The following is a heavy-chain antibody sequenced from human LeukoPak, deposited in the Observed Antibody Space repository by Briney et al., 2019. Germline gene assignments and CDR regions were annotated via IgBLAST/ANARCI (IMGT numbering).Heavy chain of an antibody. Sequence: GGSLRLSCAASGFTVSSNYMSWVRQAPGKGLEWVSVIYSGGSAYYADSVKGRFTISRDNSKNSLYLQMNSLRAEDTAVYYCAKDLGYYDSSGYWWGQGTLVTVSS. J-gene: IGHJ4*02. D-gene: IGHD3-22*01. CDR2: IYSGGSA. CDR1: GFTVSSNY. CDR3: AKDLGYYDSSGYW. V-gene: IGHV3-66*01.